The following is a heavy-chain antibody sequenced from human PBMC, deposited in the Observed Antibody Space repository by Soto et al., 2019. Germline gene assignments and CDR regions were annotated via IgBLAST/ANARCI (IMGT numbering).Heavy chain of an antibody. V-gene: IGHV3-53*01. Sequence: GGSLRLSCAASGFTVSSNYMSWVRQAPGKGLEWVSVIYSGGSTYYADSVKGRFTISRDNSKNTLYLQMNSLRAEDTAVYYCARVPYDSSGYSRDYYYGMDVWGQGTTVTVSS. CDR1: GFTVSSNY. D-gene: IGHD3-22*01. J-gene: IGHJ6*02. CDR3: ARVPYDSSGYSRDYYYGMDV. CDR2: IYSGGST.